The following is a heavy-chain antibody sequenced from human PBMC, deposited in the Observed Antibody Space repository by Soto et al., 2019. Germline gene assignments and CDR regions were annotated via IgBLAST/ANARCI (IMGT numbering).Heavy chain of an antibody. D-gene: IGHD3-3*01. CDR3: ARDGGTYYDFWSGLDPFDY. J-gene: IGHJ4*02. CDR1: GYTFTSYR. CDR2: ISAYNGNT. V-gene: IGHV1-18*01. Sequence: ASVKVSCKASGYTFTSYRIGWLRQAPGQGLEWMGWISAYNGNTNYAQKLQGRVTMTTDTSTSTAYMELRSLRSDDTAVYYCARDGGTYYDFWSGLDPFDYRGQGTLVTVSS.